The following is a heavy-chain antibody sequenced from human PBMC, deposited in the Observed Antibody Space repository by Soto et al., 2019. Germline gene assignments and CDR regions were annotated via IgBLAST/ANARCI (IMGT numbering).Heavy chain of an antibody. J-gene: IGHJ4*02. CDR2: ISYDGSNK. V-gene: IGHV3-30-3*01. D-gene: IGHD2-2*01. Sequence: QVQLVESGGGVVQPGRSLRLSCAASGFTFSSYAMHWVRQAPGKGLEWVAVISYDGSNKYYADSVKGRFTISRDYSKNTRYLQMNSLRAEDTAVYYCARARLDTPALDYWGQGTLVTVSS. CDR3: ARARLDTPALDY. CDR1: GFTFSSYA.